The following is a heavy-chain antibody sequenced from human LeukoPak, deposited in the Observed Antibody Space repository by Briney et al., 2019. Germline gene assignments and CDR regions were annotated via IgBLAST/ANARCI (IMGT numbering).Heavy chain of an antibody. D-gene: IGHD3-16*01. CDR1: GFTFSSYG. CDR2: IWYDGSNK. CDR3: ARDGFGGACFY. Sequence: GGSQRLSRAASGFTFSSYGMHWVRQAPGKGLEWVAVIWYDGSNKYYADSVKGRFTISRDNSKNTLYLQMNSLRAEDTAVYYCARDGFGGACFYWGQGTLVTVSS. V-gene: IGHV3-33*01. J-gene: IGHJ4*02.